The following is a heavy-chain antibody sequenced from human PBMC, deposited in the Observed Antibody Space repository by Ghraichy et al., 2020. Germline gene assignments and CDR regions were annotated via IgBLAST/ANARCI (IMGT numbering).Heavy chain of an antibody. CDR2: IYYSGSS. D-gene: IGHD1-1*01. CDR1: GGSMSSYY. V-gene: IGHV4-59*08. CDR3: ARRRSTWNDWYFDL. J-gene: IGHJ2*01. Sequence: SETLSLTCTVSGGSMSSYYWSWIRQPPGKGLEWIGYIYYSGSSDYNPSLKSRVTISVDTSKNQFSLKLTSVTAADTAVYYCARRRSTWNDWYFDLWGRGTLVPVSS.